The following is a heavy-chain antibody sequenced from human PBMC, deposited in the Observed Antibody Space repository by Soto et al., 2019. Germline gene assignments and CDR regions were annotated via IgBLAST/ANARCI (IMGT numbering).Heavy chain of an antibody. D-gene: IGHD3-22*01. Sequence: SETLSLTCAVYGGSFSGYYWSWIRQPPGKGLEWIGEINHSGSTNYNPSLKSRVTISVDTSKNQFSLKLSSVTAADTAVYYCARVGGDSSGYYRLDYWGQGTRVTVSS. CDR3: ARVGGDSSGYYRLDY. V-gene: IGHV4-34*01. J-gene: IGHJ4*02. CDR2: INHSGST. CDR1: GGSFSGYY.